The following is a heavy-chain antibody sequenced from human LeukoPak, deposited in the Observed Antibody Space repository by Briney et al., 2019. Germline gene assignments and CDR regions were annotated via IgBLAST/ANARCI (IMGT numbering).Heavy chain of an antibody. Sequence: PSETLSLTCAVYGGSFSSYYWNWIRQPPGKGLEWIGSIYYSGSTYYNPSLKSRVTISVDTSKNQFSLKLSSVTAADTAVYYCASWSDYYDSSGYSRFDPWGQGTLVTVSS. CDR1: GGSFSSYY. V-gene: IGHV4-34*01. J-gene: IGHJ5*02. CDR3: ASWSDYYDSSGYSRFDP. D-gene: IGHD3-22*01. CDR2: IYYSGST.